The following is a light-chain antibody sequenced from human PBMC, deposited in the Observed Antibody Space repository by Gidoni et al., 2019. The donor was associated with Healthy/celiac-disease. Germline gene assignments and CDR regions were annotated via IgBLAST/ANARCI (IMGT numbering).Light chain of an antibody. CDR1: QSVLYSSNNKNY. CDR3: QQYYSTPWT. Sequence: DIVMTQSQDSLAVSLGERATINCKSSQSVLYSSNNKNYLAWYQQKPGQPPKLLIYWASTRESGVPDRFSGSGSGTDFTLTISRLQAEDVAVYYCQQYYSTPWTFGQGTKVEIK. V-gene: IGKV4-1*01. CDR2: WAS. J-gene: IGKJ1*01.